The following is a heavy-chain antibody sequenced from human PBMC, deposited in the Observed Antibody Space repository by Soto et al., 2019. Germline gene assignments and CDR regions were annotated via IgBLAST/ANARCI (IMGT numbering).Heavy chain of an antibody. Sequence: QVQLVQSGAEVKKPGASVKVSYKASGYTFTSYAMYWVRQAPGQRLEWMGWINAGNGNTKYSQKFQGRVTITRDTSASTAYMELSSLRSEDTAVYYCARWFGELLSFDYWGQGTLVTVSS. CDR3: ARWFGELLSFDY. D-gene: IGHD3-10*01. V-gene: IGHV1-3*01. CDR1: GYTFTSYA. CDR2: INAGNGNT. J-gene: IGHJ4*02.